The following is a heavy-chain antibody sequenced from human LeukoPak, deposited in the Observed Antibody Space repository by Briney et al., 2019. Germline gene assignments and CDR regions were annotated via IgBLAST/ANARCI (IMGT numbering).Heavy chain of an antibody. CDR2: ISGSRGST. D-gene: IGHD1-26*01. CDR3: AKDGKMTDY. Sequence: PGGSLRLSCAASGFTFSTYAMSWVRQAPWKGLEWVSSISGSRGSTYYTDSVKGRFTITRDNSKNTLHLQMNSLRVEDTAVYYCAKDGKMTDYWGQGTLVTVSS. V-gene: IGHV3-23*01. CDR1: GFTFSTYA. J-gene: IGHJ4*02.